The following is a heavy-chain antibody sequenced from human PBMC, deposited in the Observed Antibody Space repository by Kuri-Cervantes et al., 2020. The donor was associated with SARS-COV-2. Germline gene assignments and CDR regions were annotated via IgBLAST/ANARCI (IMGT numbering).Heavy chain of an antibody. Sequence: GESLKISCAASGFTFDDYGMSWVRQAPGKGLEWVSGINWNGGGTGYADSVKGRFTISRDNAKNSLYLQMNSLRAEDMALYYCAKGGYNWNYDAFDIWGQGTMVTVSS. V-gene: IGHV3-20*04. CDR2: INWNGGGT. CDR1: GFTFDDYG. J-gene: IGHJ3*02. D-gene: IGHD1-7*01. CDR3: AKGGYNWNYDAFDI.